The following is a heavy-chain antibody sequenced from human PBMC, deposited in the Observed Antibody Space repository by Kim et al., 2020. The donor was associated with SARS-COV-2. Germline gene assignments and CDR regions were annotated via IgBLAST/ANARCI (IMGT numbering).Heavy chain of an antibody. CDR1: GFTFSSYA. Sequence: GGSLRLSCAASGFTFSSYAMSWVRQAPGKGLEWVSAISGSGGSTYYADSVKGRFTISRDNSKNTLYLQMNSLRAEDTAVYYCSLGLSGSYGSLENRYFYGMDVWGQGTTVTVSS. J-gene: IGHJ6*02. V-gene: IGHV3-23*01. CDR3: SLGLSGSYGSLENRYFYGMDV. CDR2: ISGSGGST. D-gene: IGHD1-26*01.